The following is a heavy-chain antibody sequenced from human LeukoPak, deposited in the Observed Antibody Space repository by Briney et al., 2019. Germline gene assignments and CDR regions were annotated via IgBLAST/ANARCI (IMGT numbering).Heavy chain of an antibody. D-gene: IGHD6-13*01. J-gene: IGHJ5*02. V-gene: IGHV1-18*01. CDR3: ARGRGIAAAGPRGWFDP. CDR1: GYTFTSYA. Sequence: GASVKVSCKASGYTFTSYAMNWVRQAPGQGLEWMGWISAYNGNTNYAQKLQGRVTMTTDTSTSTAYMELRSLRSDDTAVYYCARGRGIAAAGPRGWFDPWGQGTLVTVSS. CDR2: ISAYNGNT.